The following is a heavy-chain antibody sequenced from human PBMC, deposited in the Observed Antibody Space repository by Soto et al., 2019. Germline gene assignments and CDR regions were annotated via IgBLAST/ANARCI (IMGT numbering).Heavy chain of an antibody. D-gene: IGHD1-1*01. Sequence: GESLKISCQGSGYTFTGYWIGWVRQMPGKGLEWMGIIYPGDSDTRYSPSFQGQVTISADKSINTAYLQWSSLKASHTDMYYCVVHQKLQWVNYWGQGTLLTVSS. J-gene: IGHJ4*02. CDR1: GYTFTGYW. CDR3: VVHQKLQWVNY. V-gene: IGHV5-51*01. CDR2: IYPGDSDT.